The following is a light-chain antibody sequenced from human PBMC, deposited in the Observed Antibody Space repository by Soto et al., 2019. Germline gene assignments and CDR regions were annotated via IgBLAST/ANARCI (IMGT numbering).Light chain of an antibody. V-gene: IGKV1-5*01. J-gene: IGKJ1*01. CDR1: QSISGT. Sequence: DIQMTQSPSTLSASVGDRVTITCRASQSISGTLAWYQQKPGKAPKLLMYGASSLERGVPSRFSGSGSGTEFTLTINSLQPDDFATYYCQQYDTYSRTFGQGTKVDIK. CDR2: GAS. CDR3: QQYDTYSRT.